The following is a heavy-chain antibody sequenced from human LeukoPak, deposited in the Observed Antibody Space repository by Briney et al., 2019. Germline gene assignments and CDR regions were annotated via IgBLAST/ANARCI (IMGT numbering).Heavy chain of an antibody. CDR3: AKEGISRGSGSYVS. D-gene: IGHD3-10*01. CDR2: ISGSGGST. Sequence: GGSLRLSCAASGFTFSSYAMSWVRQAPGKGLEWVSAISGSGGSTYYADSVKGRFTISRDNSKNTPYLQMNSLRAEDTAVYYCAKEGISRGSGSYVSWGQGTLVTVSS. CDR1: GFTFSSYA. J-gene: IGHJ5*02. V-gene: IGHV3-23*01.